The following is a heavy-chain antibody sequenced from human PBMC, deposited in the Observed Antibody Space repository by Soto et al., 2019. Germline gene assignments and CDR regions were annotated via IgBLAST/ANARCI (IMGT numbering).Heavy chain of an antibody. CDR2: ISGGGGST. D-gene: IGHD6-19*01. V-gene: IGHV3-23*01. CDR3: ASALAVAVAYYYGLDV. CDR1: GFTFSSYA. Sequence: GGSLRLSCASSGFTFSSYAMSWVRQAPGKGLEWVSAISGGGGSTYYADSVKGRFTISRDNSKNALYLQMNSLRVEDTAVYYCASALAVAVAYYYGLDVWGQGTTVTVSS. J-gene: IGHJ6*02.